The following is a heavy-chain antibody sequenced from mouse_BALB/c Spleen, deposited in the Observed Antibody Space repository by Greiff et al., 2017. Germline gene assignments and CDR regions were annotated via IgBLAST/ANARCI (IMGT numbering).Heavy chain of an antibody. D-gene: IGHD3-1*01. CDR3: ARQRGLRRGMEAMDY. CDR2: IDPSDSNT. Sequence: VQLQQPGAELVKPGASVKMSCKASGYTFTSYWMHWVKQRPGQGLEWIGVIDPSDSNTSYNQKFKGKATLTVDTSSSTAYMQLSSLTSEDTAVYYCARQRGLRRGMEAMDYWGQGTSVTVSS. V-gene: IGHV1-59*01. CDR1: GYTFTSYW. J-gene: IGHJ4*01.